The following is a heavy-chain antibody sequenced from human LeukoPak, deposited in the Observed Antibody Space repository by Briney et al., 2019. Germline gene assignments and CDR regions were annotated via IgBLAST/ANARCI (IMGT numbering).Heavy chain of an antibody. V-gene: IGHV3-23*01. D-gene: IGHD2-21*02. CDR1: GFPFTSYA. CDR2: FGGSADNT. J-gene: IGHJ4*02. Sequence: GGSLRLSLEASGFPFTSYALSWVRKAPGKGLEGFSAFGGSADNTYYADSVKGRFTISRDNAKNSVYLQMNSLRAEDTAVYYCARGSAYCGGDCYLHFDYWGQGTLVTVSS. CDR3: ARGSAYCGGDCYLHFDY.